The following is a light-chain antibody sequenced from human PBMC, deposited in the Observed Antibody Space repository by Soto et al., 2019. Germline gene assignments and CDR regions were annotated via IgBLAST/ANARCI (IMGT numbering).Light chain of an antibody. Sequence: DIQMTQSPSTLSASVGDRVTITCRASHSISSWLAWYQQKPGKAPILLIYKASNLESGVPSRFSGSGSGTEFTLTVSSLQPDDFAAYYCQQYNIYPWTCGQGTKVEIK. CDR3: QQYNIYPWT. CDR1: HSISSW. V-gene: IGKV1-5*03. J-gene: IGKJ1*01. CDR2: KAS.